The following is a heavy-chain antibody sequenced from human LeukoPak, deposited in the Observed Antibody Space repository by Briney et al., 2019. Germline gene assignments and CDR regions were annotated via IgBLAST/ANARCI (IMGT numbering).Heavy chain of an antibody. D-gene: IGHD6-6*01. CDR2: ISAYNGNT. CDR1: GYTFTSHG. V-gene: IGHV1-18*01. J-gene: IGHJ4*02. Sequence: ASVKVSCKASGYTFTSHGISWVRQAPGQGLEWMGWISAYNGNTNYAQKLQGRVTMTTDTSTSTAYMELRSLRSDDTAVYYCARYRGIAARPPTYYFDYWGQGTLVTVSS. CDR3: ARYRGIAARPPTYYFDY.